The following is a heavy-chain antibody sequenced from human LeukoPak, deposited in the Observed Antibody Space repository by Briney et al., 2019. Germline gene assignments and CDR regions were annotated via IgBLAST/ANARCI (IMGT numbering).Heavy chain of an antibody. CDR3: ARTPRDYDYVWGSWATDY. D-gene: IGHD3-16*01. CDR2: IYYSGST. J-gene: IGHJ4*02. V-gene: IGHV4-61*01. CDR1: GDSVSSGSYY. Sequence: SETLSLTCTVSGDSVSSGSYYWSWIRQPPGKGLEWIGYIYYSGSTNYNPSLKSRVTISVDTSKNQFSLKLSSVTAADTAVYYCARTPRDYDYVWGSWATDYWGQGTLVTVSS.